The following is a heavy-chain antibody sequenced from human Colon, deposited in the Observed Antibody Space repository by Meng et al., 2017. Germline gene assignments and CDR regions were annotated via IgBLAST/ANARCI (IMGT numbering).Heavy chain of an antibody. Sequence: QLQLRRPGPGLVKPSETLSLPCAVSGGSFSGFYWSWIRQPPGKGLEWIGEIDHFGISNYNSSLKGRLTMSVDTSKKQISLTLTSVTAADTAVYYCATGLRHGDWFDPWGPGTLVTVSS. D-gene: IGHD4-17*01. J-gene: IGHJ5*02. CDR2: IDHFGIS. V-gene: IGHV4-34*10. CDR3: ATGLRHGDWFDP. CDR1: GGSFSGFY.